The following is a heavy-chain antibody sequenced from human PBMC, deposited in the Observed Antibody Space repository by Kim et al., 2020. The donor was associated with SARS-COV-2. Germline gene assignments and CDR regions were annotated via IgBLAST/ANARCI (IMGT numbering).Heavy chain of an antibody. J-gene: IGHJ6*02. CDR1: GFSFDDYA. CDR3: GKSDFDWLQNYHYGVDV. D-gene: IGHD3-9*01. CDR2: IGWKSVKV. Sequence: GGSLRLSCAASGFSFDDYAMHWVRQVPGRGLEWVSTIGWKSVKVGYADSVRGRFTVSRDNAKNALYLEMNNLRPEDTALYYCGKSDFDWLQNYHYGVDVWGQGTTVTVSS. V-gene: IGHV3-9*01.